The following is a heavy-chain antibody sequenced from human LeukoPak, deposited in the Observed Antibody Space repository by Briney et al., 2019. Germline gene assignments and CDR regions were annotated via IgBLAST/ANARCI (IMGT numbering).Heavy chain of an antibody. D-gene: IGHD6-13*01. CDR2: IYYSGST. V-gene: IGHV4-59*08. J-gene: IGHJ4*02. Sequence: PSETLSLTCTVSGGSISSYYWSWIRQPPGKGLEWIGDIYYSGSTNYNPSLKSRVTISVDTSKNQFSLKLSSVTAADTAVYYCARLRARIAAAGHFDYWGQGTLVTVSS. CDR3: ARLRARIAAAGHFDY. CDR1: GGSISSYY.